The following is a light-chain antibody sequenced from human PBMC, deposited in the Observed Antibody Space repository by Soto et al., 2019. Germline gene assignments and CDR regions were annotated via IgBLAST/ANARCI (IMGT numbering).Light chain of an antibody. CDR1: QSISSW. V-gene: IGKV1-5*01. CDR2: DAS. J-gene: IGKJ3*01. Sequence: DVQMTQSPSTLSASVGDRVTITCRASQSISSWLAWYQQKPGKAPKLLIYDASSLESGVPSRFSRSGSGTEFTLTISSLQPDDFATYYCQQYNSYSFTFGPGTKVYIK. CDR3: QQYNSYSFT.